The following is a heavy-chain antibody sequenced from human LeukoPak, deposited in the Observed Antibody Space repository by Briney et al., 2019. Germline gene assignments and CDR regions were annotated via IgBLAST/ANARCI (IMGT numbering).Heavy chain of an antibody. CDR2: INSDGSVT. Sequence: GGSLRLSCAASGFTFSSYWMHWVRQAPGKGLVWVSRINSDGSVTNYADSVKGRFTIFRDNAKNTLYLQMNSLRAEDTAVYYCAKEGPFAYYDILTGPAVDYWGQGTLVTVSS. J-gene: IGHJ4*02. D-gene: IGHD3-9*01. CDR1: GFTFSSYW. V-gene: IGHV3-74*01. CDR3: AKEGPFAYYDILTGPAVDY.